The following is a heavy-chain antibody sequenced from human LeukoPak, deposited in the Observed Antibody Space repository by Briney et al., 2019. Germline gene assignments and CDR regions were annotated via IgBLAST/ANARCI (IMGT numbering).Heavy chain of an antibody. J-gene: IGHJ6*02. V-gene: IGHV4-4*02. CDR1: VGSISSGNW. CDR2: IYHNGTL. Sequence: SETLSLTCAVSVGSISSGNWWTWVRQSPGKGLEWIGEIYHNGTLNYNPSLKSRVTISADSFKNHFSLKLTSVTAADTAVYYCATAPILRGEGGEHYKYGMDVWGQGTTIIVSS. D-gene: IGHD2-2*02. CDR3: ATAPILRGEGGEHYKYGMDV.